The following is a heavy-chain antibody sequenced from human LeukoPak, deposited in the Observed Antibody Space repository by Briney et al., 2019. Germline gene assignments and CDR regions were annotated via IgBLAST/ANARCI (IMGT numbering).Heavy chain of an antibody. CDR2: IYYSGST. CDR3: ARLQQQLVGDDAFDI. Sequence: PSETLSLTCTVSGYSISSGYYWGWIRQPPGKGLEWIGYIYYSGSTNYNPSLKSRVTISVDTSKNQFSLKLSSVTAADTAVYYCARLQQQLVGDDAFDIWGQGTMVTVSS. CDR1: GYSISSGYY. V-gene: IGHV4-61*01. J-gene: IGHJ3*02. D-gene: IGHD6-13*01.